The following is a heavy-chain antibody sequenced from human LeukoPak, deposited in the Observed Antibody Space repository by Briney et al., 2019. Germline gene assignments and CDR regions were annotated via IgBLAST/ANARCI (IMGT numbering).Heavy chain of an antibody. Sequence: ASVKVSCKASGYTFTSYFMHWVRQAPGQGLEWMGIFSPSGGSTSFAQRFQGRVTMTRDTSTSTVYMELSSLRPEDTAVYYCARHSSGGRYLDYWGQGTLVTVSS. V-gene: IGHV1-46*01. CDR1: GYTFTSYF. CDR2: FSPSGGST. CDR3: ARHSSGGRYLDY. J-gene: IGHJ4*02. D-gene: IGHD2-15*01.